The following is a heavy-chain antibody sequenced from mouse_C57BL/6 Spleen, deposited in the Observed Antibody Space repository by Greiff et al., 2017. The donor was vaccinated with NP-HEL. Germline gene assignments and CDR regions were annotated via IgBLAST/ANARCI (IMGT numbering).Heavy chain of an antibody. Sequence: EVQVVESGGGLVKPGGSLKLSCAASGFTFSDYGMHWVRQAPEKGLEWVAYISSGSSTIYYADTVKGRFTISRDNAKNTLFLQMTSLRSEDTAMYYCARDDDYDGGYFDYWGQGTTLTVSS. V-gene: IGHV5-17*01. D-gene: IGHD2-4*01. J-gene: IGHJ2*01. CDR1: GFTFSDYG. CDR3: ARDDDYDGGYFDY. CDR2: ISSGSSTI.